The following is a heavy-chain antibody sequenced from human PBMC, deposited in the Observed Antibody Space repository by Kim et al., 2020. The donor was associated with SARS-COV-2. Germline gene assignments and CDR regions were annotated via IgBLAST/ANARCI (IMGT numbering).Heavy chain of an antibody. J-gene: IGHJ6*01. CDR1: GFTFSSYA. Sequence: GGSLRLSCAASGFTFSSYAMHWVRQAPGKVLEWVAVISYDGSNKYYADSVKGRFTIYRDNSKHTLYLQMNSLRADDTAVYYCARINTAMVTLYYNYGMAV. CDR2: ISYDGSNK. D-gene: IGHD5-18*01. CDR3: ARINTAMVTLYYNYGMAV. V-gene: IGHV3-30*04.